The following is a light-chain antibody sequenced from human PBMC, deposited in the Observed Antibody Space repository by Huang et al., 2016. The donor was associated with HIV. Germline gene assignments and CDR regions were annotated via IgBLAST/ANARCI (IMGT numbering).Light chain of an antibody. CDR2: DAH. Sequence: IVLTQSPATLSLSPGERATLTCGASQSVGNNFLVWYQQKPGLAPRLLIYDAHVRATGIPDRFSGSGSGTDFTLTISRLEPEDFAMYYCQQYSTSSYTFGQGTKVDI. CDR1: QSVGNNF. J-gene: IGKJ2*01. V-gene: IGKV3D-20*01. CDR3: QQYSTSSYT.